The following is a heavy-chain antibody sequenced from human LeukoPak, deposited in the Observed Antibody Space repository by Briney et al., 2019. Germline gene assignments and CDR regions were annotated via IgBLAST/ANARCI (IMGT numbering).Heavy chain of an antibody. CDR1: GGSISSYY. Sequence: SETLSLTCTVSGGSISSYYWSWIRQPPGKGLEWIGYIYYSGSTNYNPSLKSRVTISVDTSKNQFSLKLSSVTAADTAVYYCAGTSMIVVVTSGAFDIWGQGTMVTVSS. CDR3: AGTSMIVVVTSGAFDI. D-gene: IGHD3-22*01. J-gene: IGHJ3*02. V-gene: IGHV4-59*08. CDR2: IYYSGST.